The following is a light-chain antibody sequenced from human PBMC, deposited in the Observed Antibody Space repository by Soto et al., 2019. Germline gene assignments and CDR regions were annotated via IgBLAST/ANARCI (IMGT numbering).Light chain of an antibody. CDR3: QQYNNWPRT. Sequence: EIVMTQSPATLSVSPGERATLSCRASQSVSSNLAWYQQKPGQAPRLLIYGASTRATGIPARFSGSGSGTXXXXXXSSLQSEDFAVYYCQQYNNWPRTFGPGTKVDIK. V-gene: IGKV3-15*01. J-gene: IGKJ3*01. CDR2: GAS. CDR1: QSVSSN.